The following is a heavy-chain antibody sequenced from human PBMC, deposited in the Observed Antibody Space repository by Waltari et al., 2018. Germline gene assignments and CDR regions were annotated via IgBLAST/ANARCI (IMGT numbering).Heavy chain of an antibody. V-gene: IGHV1-3*04. D-gene: IGHD3-16*02. CDR1: GNTFTTYA. CDR2: INTGKGNT. CDR3: ARADYVWGSYRSDTNYYFDY. J-gene: IGHJ4*02. Sequence: QVQLVQSGAEVKKPGASVKVSCKASGNTFTTYAMHWVRQAPGQRLGWMGWINTGKGNTKYSQKCQDRVTITRDTSASTAYMELSSLRSEDTAVYYCARADYVWGSYRSDTNYYFDYWGQGTLVTVSS.